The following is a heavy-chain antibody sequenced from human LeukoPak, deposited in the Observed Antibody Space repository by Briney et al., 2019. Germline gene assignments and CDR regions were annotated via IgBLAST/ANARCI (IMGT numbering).Heavy chain of an antibody. J-gene: IGHJ4*02. CDR1: GGSITSYY. CDR3: ARRRGWKQQLVYFDY. D-gene: IGHD6-13*01. CDR2: LFHSGTR. Sequence: SETLSLTCTVSGGSITSYYWSWIRQPPGKGLEWIGYLFHSGTRRYNPSLKSRVTITADTTKNQIFLTLNSTTAADTAVYYCARRRGWKQQLVYFDYWGQGTLATVSS. V-gene: IGHV4-59*08.